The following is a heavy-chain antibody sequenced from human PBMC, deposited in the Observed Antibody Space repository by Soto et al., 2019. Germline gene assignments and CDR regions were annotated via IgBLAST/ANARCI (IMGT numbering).Heavy chain of an antibody. CDR1: GYTFTNNA. CDR3: ARDILFENWFAP. Sequence: ASVKVSCKASGYTFTNNAMHWVRQAPAQRLEWMGWINTATGNTKYSRKFLGSISLTRDTSATTVYMELSRLTSTDTAVYYCARDILFENWFAPWGQGTLVTVSS. J-gene: IGHJ5*02. V-gene: IGHV1-3*04. CDR2: INTATGNT.